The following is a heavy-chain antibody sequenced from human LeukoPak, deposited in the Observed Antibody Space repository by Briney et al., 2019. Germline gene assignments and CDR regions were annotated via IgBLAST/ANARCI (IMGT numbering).Heavy chain of an antibody. CDR3: ARTVLGYCSGGSCYLNGMDV. Sequence: GASVKVSCKPSGYNFNSHHVHWVRQAPGQGLEWMGGIIPIFGTANYAQKFQGRVTITADESTSTAYMELSSLRSEDTAVYYCARTVLGYCSGGSCYLNGMDVWGQGTTVTVSS. D-gene: IGHD2-15*01. V-gene: IGHV1-69*13. J-gene: IGHJ6*02. CDR1: GYNFNSHH. CDR2: IIPIFGTA.